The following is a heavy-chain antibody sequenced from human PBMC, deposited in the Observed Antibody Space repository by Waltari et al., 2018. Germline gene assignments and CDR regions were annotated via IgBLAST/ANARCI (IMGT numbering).Heavy chain of an antibody. J-gene: IGHJ4*02. V-gene: IGHV3-23*03. D-gene: IGHD1-26*01. CDR1: GFTFNTYA. Sequence: EVQVLESGGGLVQPGGSLRLSCAASGFTFNTYAMTWVRQAPGKGLEWVSVIQRGGSVTSYADSVRGRFTIFRDDSKNTLYLQMNSLRDEDTAVYYCAKEVYSGSWYTDFWGRGTLVTVSS. CDR2: IQRGGSVT. CDR3: AKEVYSGSWYTDF.